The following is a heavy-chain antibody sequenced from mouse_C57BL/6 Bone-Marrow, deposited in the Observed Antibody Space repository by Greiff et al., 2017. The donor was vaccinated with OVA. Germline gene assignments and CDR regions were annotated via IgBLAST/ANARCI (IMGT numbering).Heavy chain of an antibody. CDR2: IYPRSGNT. CDR1: GYTFTSYG. CDR3: ARDYYGSRTGFAY. Sequence: VQLQQSGAELARPGASVKLSCKASGYTFTSYGISWVKQRTGQGLEWIGEIYPRSGNTYYNEKFKGKATLTAGKSSSTAYMELRSLTSEDSAVYFCARDYYGSRTGFAYWGQGTLVTVSA. J-gene: IGHJ3*01. V-gene: IGHV1-81*01. D-gene: IGHD1-1*01.